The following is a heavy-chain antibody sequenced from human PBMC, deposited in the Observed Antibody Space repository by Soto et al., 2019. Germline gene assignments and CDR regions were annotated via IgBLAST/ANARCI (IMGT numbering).Heavy chain of an antibody. CDR1: GFTFSNYA. V-gene: IGHV3-30-3*01. Sequence: QVRLVESGGGVVQPGRSLRLSCAASGFTFSNYAMHWVRQAPGKGLEWVAVVSYFGSHKYYADSLKGRFTISRDNAKNTVYLKMNSLRPEDTAVYYCARDLPITGTTGFDYWGQGTLVT. CDR2: VSYFGSHK. CDR3: ARDLPITGTTGFDY. J-gene: IGHJ4*02. D-gene: IGHD1-7*01.